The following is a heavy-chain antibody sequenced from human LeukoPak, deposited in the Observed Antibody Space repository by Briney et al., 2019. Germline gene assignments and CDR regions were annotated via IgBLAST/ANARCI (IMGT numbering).Heavy chain of an antibody. CDR3: ARRGATTHFDY. V-gene: IGHV3-30-3*01. CDR1: GFTFSSYA. J-gene: IGHJ4*02. D-gene: IGHD1-26*01. CDR2: ISYDGSNK. Sequence: GGSLRLSCAASGFTFSSYAMHWVRQAPGKGLEWVAVISYDGSNKYYADSVKGRFTISRDNSKNTLYLQMNSLRAKDTAVYYCARRGATTHFDYWGQGTLVTVSS.